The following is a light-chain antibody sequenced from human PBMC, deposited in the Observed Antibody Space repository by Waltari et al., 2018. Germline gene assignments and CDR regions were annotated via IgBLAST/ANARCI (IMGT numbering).Light chain of an antibody. CDR1: SSDVGGYNY. CDR3: CSYAGSYTFV. V-gene: IGLV2-11*01. Sequence: QSALTQPRPVSGSPGQSVTISCTGPSSDVGGYNYVSWYQQHQGKAPKLMIYDVSKRPSGVPDRFSGSKSGNTASLTISGLQAEDEADYYCCSYAGSYTFVFGGGTKLTVL. CDR2: DVS. J-gene: IGLJ2*01.